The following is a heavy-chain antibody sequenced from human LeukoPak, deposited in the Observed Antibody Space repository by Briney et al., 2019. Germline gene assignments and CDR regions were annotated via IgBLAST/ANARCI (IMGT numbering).Heavy chain of an antibody. CDR2: IYTSGCT. Sequence: SDTLSLTCTVSGGSISSYYWSWIRQPAGKGLEWIGRIYTSGCTNYNPSLKSRVTMSVDPSKNQFSLKLSPVTAADTAVYCCARHRMTTGTISDFDYGGEGTSVSVSS. D-gene: IGHD4-11*01. CDR3: ARHRMTTGTISDFDY. CDR1: GGSISSYY. J-gene: IGHJ4*02. V-gene: IGHV4-4*07.